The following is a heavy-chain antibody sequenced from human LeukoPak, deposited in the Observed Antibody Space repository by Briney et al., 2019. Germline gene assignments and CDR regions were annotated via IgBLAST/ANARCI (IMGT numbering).Heavy chain of an antibody. Sequence: GSLRLSCAASGFTFSSYAMHWVRQAPGKGLEWVAVISYDGSNKYYADSVKGRFTISRDNSKNTLYLQMNSLRAEDTAVYYCARDLGVDTAMVLDYWGQGTLVTVSS. CDR3: ARDLGVDTAMVLDY. D-gene: IGHD5-18*01. CDR2: ISYDGSNK. V-gene: IGHV3-30*04. J-gene: IGHJ4*02. CDR1: GFTFSSYA.